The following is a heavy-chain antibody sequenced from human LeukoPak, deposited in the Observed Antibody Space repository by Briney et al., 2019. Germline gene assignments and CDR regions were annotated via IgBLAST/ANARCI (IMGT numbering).Heavy chain of an antibody. V-gene: IGHV3-7*03. CDR3: ARRGGSSWSSFDY. J-gene: IGHJ4*02. CDR1: GLTLSNYW. CDR2: IKQDGSEK. Sequence: GGSLRLSCTASGLTLSNYWMIWVRQAPGKGLQWVAKIKQDGSEKYYVDSVKGRFTISRDNAENSLYLQMNSLRVEDTAVYYCARRGGSSWSSFDYWGQGTLVTVSS. D-gene: IGHD6-13*01.